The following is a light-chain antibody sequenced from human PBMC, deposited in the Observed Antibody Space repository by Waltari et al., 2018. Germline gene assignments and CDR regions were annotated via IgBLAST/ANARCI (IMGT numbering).Light chain of an antibody. CDR2: GAV. CDR1: QSVSGN. V-gene: IGKV3-15*01. Sequence: EIVMTQSPATLSVSPGERATLPCRARQSVSGNLAWYQQKPGQAPRLLIYGAVNRAAGIPARFSGSGSGTEFTLTISSLQSEDFAVYYCQQYHNWPPFTFGQGTKLEIK. CDR3: QQYHNWPPFT. J-gene: IGKJ2*01.